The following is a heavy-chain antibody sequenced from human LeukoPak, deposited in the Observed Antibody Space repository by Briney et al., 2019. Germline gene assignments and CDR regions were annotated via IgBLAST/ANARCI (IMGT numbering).Heavy chain of an antibody. CDR3: AKTRGYSYGYVFDY. Sequence: GGSLRLSCTASGFTFSSYAMNWVRQAPGKGLEWVSGIGAGGTFTYYADSVKGRFTIFRDNSRNTLYLQMNSLRAEDTAVYYCAKTRGYSYGYVFDYWGQGTLVTASS. CDR2: IGAGGTFT. V-gene: IGHV3-23*01. CDR1: GFTFSSYA. J-gene: IGHJ4*02. D-gene: IGHD5-18*01.